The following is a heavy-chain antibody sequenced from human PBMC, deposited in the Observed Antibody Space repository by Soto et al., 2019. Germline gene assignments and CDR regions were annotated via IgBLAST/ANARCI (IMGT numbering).Heavy chain of an antibody. CDR2: INAGNGNT. Sequence: QVQLVQSGAEVKKPGASVKVSCKASGYTFTSYAMHWVRQAPGQRLEWMGWINAGNGNTKYSQKFQGRVTITRDTSASTAYMELSSLRSEDTAVYYCARDHTTLRYFDWLFTGFDPWGQGTLVTVSS. J-gene: IGHJ5*02. CDR3: ARDHTTLRYFDWLFTGFDP. CDR1: GYTFTSYA. V-gene: IGHV1-3*01. D-gene: IGHD3-9*01.